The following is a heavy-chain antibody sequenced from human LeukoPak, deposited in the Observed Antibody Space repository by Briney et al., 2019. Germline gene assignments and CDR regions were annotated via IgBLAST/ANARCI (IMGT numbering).Heavy chain of an antibody. CDR1: GFTFSGSA. V-gene: IGHV3-73*01. CDR3: TPGMRSGSYSGYYYMDV. J-gene: IGHJ6*03. D-gene: IGHD1-26*01. Sequence: GGSLKLSCAASGFTFSGSAMHWVRQASGKGLEWVGRIRSKANSYATAYAASVKGRFTISRDDSKNTAYLQMNSLKTEDTAVYYCTPGMRSGSYSGYYYMDVWGKGTTVTVSS. CDR2: IRSKANSYAT.